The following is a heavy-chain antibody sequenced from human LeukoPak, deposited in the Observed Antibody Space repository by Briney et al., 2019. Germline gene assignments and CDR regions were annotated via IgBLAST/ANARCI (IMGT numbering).Heavy chain of an antibody. CDR1: GFTFSSYL. J-gene: IGHJ4*02. D-gene: IGHD6-19*01. Sequence: GSLRLSWVAFGFTFSSYLMTWVRQAPGKGLEWFANIKEDGSIQYYLDSVRGRFTISRDNAKTSVYLQLNSLRADDTAVYYCARDVWTGVAVSDYWGQGTLVTVSS. CDR3: ARDVWTGVAVSDY. CDR2: IKEDGSIQ. V-gene: IGHV3-7*01.